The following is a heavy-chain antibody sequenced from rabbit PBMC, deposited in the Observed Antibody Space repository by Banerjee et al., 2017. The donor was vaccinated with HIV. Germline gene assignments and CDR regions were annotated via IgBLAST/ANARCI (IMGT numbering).Heavy chain of an antibody. V-gene: IGHV1S7*01. J-gene: IGHJ4*01. CDR2: IDLVGST. Sequence: QLVESGGGLVQPGGSLKLSCKASGFDFSSYWMSWVRQAPGKGLEWIGYIDLVGSTYYADWVNGRFTISSHSAQNTLYLQLNSLTAADTATYFCVRDGFYHAYYSSGWGYFNLWGQGTLVTVS. CDR1: GFDFSSYW. D-gene: IGHD4-1*01. CDR3: VRDGFYHAYYSSGWGYFNL.